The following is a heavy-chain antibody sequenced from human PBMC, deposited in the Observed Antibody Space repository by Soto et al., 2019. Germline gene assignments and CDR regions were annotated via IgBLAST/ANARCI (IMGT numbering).Heavy chain of an antibody. D-gene: IGHD4-17*01. CDR3: ARVGLRWPRLIYYYYGMDV. Sequence: PSETLSLTCAVYGGSFSGYYWSWIRQPPGKGLAWIGEINHSGSTNYNPSLKSRVTISVDTSKNQFSLKLSSVTAADTAVYYCARVGLRWPRLIYYYYGMDVWGQGTTVTVSS. CDR2: INHSGST. CDR1: GGSFSGYY. V-gene: IGHV4-34*01. J-gene: IGHJ6*02.